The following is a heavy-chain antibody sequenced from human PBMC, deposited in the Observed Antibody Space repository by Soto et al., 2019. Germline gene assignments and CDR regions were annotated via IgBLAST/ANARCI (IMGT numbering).Heavy chain of an antibody. J-gene: IGHJ4*02. CDR1: GYTFTSYG. CDR3: ARDRIVGATPTTFDY. Sequence: ASVKVSCKASGYTFTSYGISWVRQAPGQGLEWMGWISAYNGNTNYAQKLQGRVTMTTDTSTSTAYMELRSLRSEDTAVYYCARDRIVGATPTTFDYWGQGTLVTVSS. D-gene: IGHD1-26*01. CDR2: ISAYNGNT. V-gene: IGHV1-18*01.